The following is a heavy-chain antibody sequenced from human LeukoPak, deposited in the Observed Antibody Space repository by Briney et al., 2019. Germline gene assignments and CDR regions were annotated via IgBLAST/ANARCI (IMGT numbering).Heavy chain of an antibody. J-gene: IGHJ4*02. CDR2: IYSGGST. V-gene: IGHV3-66*01. Sequence: GGSLRLSCAASGFTVSSNYMSWVRQAPGKGLEWVSVIYSGGSTYYADSVKGRFTISRDDSKNTLYLQMNSLRAEDTAVYYCARDTQWLAFDYWGQGTLVTVSS. CDR3: ARDTQWLAFDY. D-gene: IGHD6-19*01. CDR1: GFTVSSNY.